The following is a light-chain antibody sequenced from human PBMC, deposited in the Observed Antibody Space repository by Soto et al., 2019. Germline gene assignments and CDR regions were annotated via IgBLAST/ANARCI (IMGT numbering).Light chain of an antibody. J-gene: IGKJ4*01. V-gene: IGKV3-20*01. CDR1: QSVRNNY. CDR3: QQYGRSPLT. Sequence: EIVLTQSPDTLSLSPGERATLSCRASQSVRNNYLAWYQQKPGQAPRFLIYDASSRATGIPDRFSVSGSGTDFTLTISRLEPEDFAVYYCQQYGRSPLTFGGGTKVEIK. CDR2: DAS.